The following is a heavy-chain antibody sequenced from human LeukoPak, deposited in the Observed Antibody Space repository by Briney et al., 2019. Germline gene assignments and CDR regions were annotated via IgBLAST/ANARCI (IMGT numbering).Heavy chain of an antibody. Sequence: GGSLRLSCAASGFTFSSYGMHWVRQAPGKGLEWVAVISYDGSNKYYADSVKGRFTISRDNSKNTLYLQMNSLRAEDTAVYYCAKDIDFDYFDYWGQGTLVTVSS. CDR3: AKDIDFDYFDY. D-gene: IGHD3-3*01. V-gene: IGHV3-30*18. CDR1: GFTFSSYG. J-gene: IGHJ4*02. CDR2: ISYDGSNK.